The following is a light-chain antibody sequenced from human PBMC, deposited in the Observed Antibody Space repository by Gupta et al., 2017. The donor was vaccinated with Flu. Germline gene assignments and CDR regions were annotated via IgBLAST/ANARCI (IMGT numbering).Light chain of an antibody. J-gene: IGLJ1*01. V-gene: IGLV2-11*02. CDR1: ISDVGGYNY. CDR3: WSCESSPPEV. Sequence: QSALTPPRSVSWSPRQSVTISCTGTISDVGGYNYVSWYQQHPGKAPILMMYDVSKRPSGVPERFSGSKSGNTASLNISGLQAEDEADYYCWSCESSPPEVFGTGTKVTVL. CDR2: DVS.